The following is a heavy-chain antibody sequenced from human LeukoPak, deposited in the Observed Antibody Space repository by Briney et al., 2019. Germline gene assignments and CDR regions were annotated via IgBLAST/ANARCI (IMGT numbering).Heavy chain of an antibody. CDR2: IRGSGVGT. Sequence: GGSLRLSCAASGFTFSNYAMVWVRQTPGKRLEWVSAIRGSGVGTDYADSVKGRFTISRDNSKNTLFLQMNRLRVEDTAVYYCGRDPNGDYVGAFSFQRWGQGALVTVSS. CDR1: GFTFSNYA. V-gene: IGHV3-23*01. CDR3: GRDPNGDYVGAFSFQR. J-gene: IGHJ1*01. D-gene: IGHD4-17*01.